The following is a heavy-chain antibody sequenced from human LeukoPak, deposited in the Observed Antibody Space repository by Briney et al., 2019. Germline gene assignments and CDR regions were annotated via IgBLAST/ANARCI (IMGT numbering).Heavy chain of an antibody. CDR2: IYYSGST. J-gene: IGHJ4*02. D-gene: IGHD3-22*01. CDR3: ARISNYYDSSGYYDYFDY. Sequence: SETLSLTCTVSGGSISSYYWSWIRQPPGKGLEWIGYIYYSGSTNYNPSLKSRVTISVDTSKNQFSLKLSSVTAADTAVSYCARISNYYDSSGYYDYFDYWGQGTLVTVSS. V-gene: IGHV4-59*08. CDR1: GGSISSYY.